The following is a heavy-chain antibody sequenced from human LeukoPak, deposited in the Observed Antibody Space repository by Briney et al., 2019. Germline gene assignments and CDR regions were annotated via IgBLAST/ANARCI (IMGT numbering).Heavy chain of an antibody. CDR1: GYTFTSYY. Sequence: ASVKVSCKASGYTFTSYYIHWVRQAPGQGLEWMGWINPHNGDTNYEQMFQGRVTMTRDTSISTAHMELSSLRSDDTAVYYCARGVYSGWYTHNWLDSWGQGTLVIVSS. V-gene: IGHV1-2*02. D-gene: IGHD6-19*01. J-gene: IGHJ5*01. CDR2: INPHNGDT. CDR3: ARGVYSGWYTHNWLDS.